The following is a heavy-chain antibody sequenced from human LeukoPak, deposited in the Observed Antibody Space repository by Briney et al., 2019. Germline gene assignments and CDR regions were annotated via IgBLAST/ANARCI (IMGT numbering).Heavy chain of an antibody. CDR1: GFTFSSYS. J-gene: IGHJ3*01. CDR2: ISSSSSYI. V-gene: IGHV3-21*01. CDR3: AREGYSSGWLRRGYAFDV. D-gene: IGHD6-19*01. Sequence: TAGGSLRLSCAASGFTFSSYSMNWVRQAPGKGLEWVSSISSSSSYIYYADSVKGRFTISRDNAKNSLYLQMNSLRAEDTAVYYCAREGYSSGWLRRGYAFDVWGQGTMVTVSS.